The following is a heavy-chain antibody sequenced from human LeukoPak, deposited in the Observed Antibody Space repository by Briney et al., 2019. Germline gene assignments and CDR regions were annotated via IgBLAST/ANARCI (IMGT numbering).Heavy chain of an antibody. CDR3: ARMGYGDYGYYFDY. J-gene: IGHJ4*02. CDR2: IIPIFGTA. D-gene: IGHD4-17*01. V-gene: IGHV1-69*01. CDR1: GGTFSSYA. Sequence: EASVKVSCKASGGTFSSYAISWVRQAPGQGLEWMGGIIPIFGTANYAQKFQGRVTTTADESTSTAYMELSSLRSEDTAVYYCARMGYGDYGYYFDYWGQGTLVTVSS.